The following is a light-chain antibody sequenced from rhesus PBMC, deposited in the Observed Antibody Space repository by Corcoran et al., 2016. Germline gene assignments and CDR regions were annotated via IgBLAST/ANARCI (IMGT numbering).Light chain of an antibody. Sequence: EIVMTQSPATLSLSPGERATLSCRASQSVSKKLAWYPQKPGQAPNFLIYFASSRATGIPDRFSGSGSGTEFTLTISSLEPEDVGVYYCQQDYTWPLTFGGGTKVELK. J-gene: IGKJ4*01. V-gene: IGKV3-42*01. CDR1: QSVSKK. CDR2: FAS. CDR3: QQDYTWPLT.